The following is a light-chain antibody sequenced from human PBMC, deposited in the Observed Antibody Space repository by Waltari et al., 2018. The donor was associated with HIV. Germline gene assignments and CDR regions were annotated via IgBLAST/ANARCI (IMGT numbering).Light chain of an antibody. V-gene: IGLV2-14*02. Sequence: QSALTQPASVSGSPGQSITISCTGTSSDIGSFNRVSWYQQHPGKVPKIIIYGVSNRPTGISDRFSGSKSGNTAALTISGLQADDEALFYCSSYASTSTPVLFGGGTQLTVL. CDR3: SSYASTSTPVL. CDR1: SSDIGSFNR. J-gene: IGLJ2*01. CDR2: GVS.